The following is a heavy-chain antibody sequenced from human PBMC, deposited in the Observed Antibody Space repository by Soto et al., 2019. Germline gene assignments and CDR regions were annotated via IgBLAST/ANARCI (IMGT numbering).Heavy chain of an antibody. J-gene: IGHJ4*02. Sequence: YLRLSCASSGFTFSPYTLHCVGQGPGKGMEWVAVVSFDGSNRYYADSLEGRFTISRDNSKNTLYLEMNSLRAEDTAVYYCARDYSTTAPFDYWGQGTLVTVCS. CDR1: GFTFSPYT. D-gene: IGHD2-21*01. CDR2: VSFDGSNR. V-gene: IGHV3-30-3*01. CDR3: ARDYSTTAPFDY.